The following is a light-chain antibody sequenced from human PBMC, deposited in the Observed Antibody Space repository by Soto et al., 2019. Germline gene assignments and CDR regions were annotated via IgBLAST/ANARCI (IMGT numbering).Light chain of an antibody. CDR3: QQYNNWTPSIT. J-gene: IGKJ5*01. CDR1: QYINTR. V-gene: IGKV3-15*01. CDR2: QTT. Sequence: EIVMTQSPAALSFFPGDRVTLSCRASQYINTRLAWYQHRPGQATRLLIYQTTARASGIPARFSGSGSGTEFTLTISSRKSEDVEVYYCQQYNNWTPSITFGHGTRLEIK.